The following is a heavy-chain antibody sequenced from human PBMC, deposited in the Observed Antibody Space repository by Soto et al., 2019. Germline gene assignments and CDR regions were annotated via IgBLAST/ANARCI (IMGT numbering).Heavy chain of an antibody. V-gene: IGHV3-30-3*01. J-gene: IGHJ4*02. Sequence: GGSMRLSCAASGFTFSSYAMHWVRQAPGKGLEWVAVISYDGSNKYYADSVKGRFTISRDNSKNTLYLQMNSLRAEDTAVYYCARDAFDYWGQGTLGTVSS. CDR3: ARDAFDY. CDR2: ISYDGSNK. CDR1: GFTFSSYA.